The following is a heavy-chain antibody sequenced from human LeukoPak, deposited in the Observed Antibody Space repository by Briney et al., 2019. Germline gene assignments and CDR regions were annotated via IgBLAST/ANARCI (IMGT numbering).Heavy chain of an antibody. CDR1: GGSIRSGDYY. D-gene: IGHD3-10*01. CDR3: ASLQSFGEFLSDY. V-gene: IGHV4-30-4*08. J-gene: IGHJ4*02. CDR2: IYYSGST. Sequence: SETLSLTCTVSGGSIRSGDYYWSWIRQPPGKGLEWIGYIYYSGSTYYNPSLKSPVTISVDTSTNQFSLKLSSLIAADTPAHFCASLQSFGEFLSDYWGQGTLATVSS.